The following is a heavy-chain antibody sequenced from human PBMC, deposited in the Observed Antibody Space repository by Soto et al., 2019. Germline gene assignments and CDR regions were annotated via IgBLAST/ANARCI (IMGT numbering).Heavy chain of an antibody. J-gene: IGHJ6*02. CDR1: GFTFRNYD. CDR3: ARTDRDFYCLDV. Sequence: EVQLVESGGGLVQPGGSLRLSCAASGFTFRNYDMHWVRQGTGKGLEWFSGISAAGDPDYADSVEGRFTISRENAQNSFFLQMNSLRVGDTAVYYCARTDRDFYCLDVWGQGTTVIVSS. V-gene: IGHV3-13*05. CDR2: ISAAGDP.